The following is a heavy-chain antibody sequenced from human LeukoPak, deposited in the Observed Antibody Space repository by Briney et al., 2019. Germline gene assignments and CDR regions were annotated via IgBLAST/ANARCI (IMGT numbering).Heavy chain of an antibody. CDR2: IYTSGST. D-gene: IGHD5-18*01. J-gene: IGHJ6*03. V-gene: IGHV4-61*09. Sequence: KSSETLSLTCTVSGGSISSGSYYWSWIRQPAGKGLEWIGHIYTSGSTNYNPSLKSRVTISVDTSKNQFSLKLSSVTAADTAVYYCARTTEGGYTYDYFYYYYMDVWGKGTTVTISS. CDR1: GGSISSGSYY. CDR3: ARTTEGGYTYDYFYYYYMDV.